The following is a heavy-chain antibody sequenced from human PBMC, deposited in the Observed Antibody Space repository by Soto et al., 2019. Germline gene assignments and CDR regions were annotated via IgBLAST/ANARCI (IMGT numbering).Heavy chain of an antibody. J-gene: IGHJ5*02. CDR3: ARQNSAPKRFNWFDP. D-gene: IGHD3-3*01. Sequence: PGESLKISCKGSGYSFTSYWISWVRQMPGKGLEWMGRIDPSDSYTNYSPSFQGHVTISADKSISTAYLQWSSLKASDTAMYYCARQNSAPKRFNWFDPWGQGTLVTVSS. CDR1: GYSFTSYW. CDR2: IDPSDSYT. V-gene: IGHV5-10-1*01.